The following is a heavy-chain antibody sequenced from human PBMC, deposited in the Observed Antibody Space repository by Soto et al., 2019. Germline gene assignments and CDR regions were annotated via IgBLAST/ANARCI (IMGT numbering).Heavy chain of an antibody. D-gene: IGHD7-27*01. Sequence: PSVKVSCKASGYTFTSYYMHWVRQAPGQGLEWMGIINPSGGSTSYAQKFQGRVTMTRDTSTSTVYMELSSLRSEDTAVYYCARVSVWGPDAFDIWGQGTMVTVSS. CDR2: INPSGGST. CDR3: ARVSVWGPDAFDI. CDR1: GYTFTSYY. V-gene: IGHV1-46*03. J-gene: IGHJ3*02.